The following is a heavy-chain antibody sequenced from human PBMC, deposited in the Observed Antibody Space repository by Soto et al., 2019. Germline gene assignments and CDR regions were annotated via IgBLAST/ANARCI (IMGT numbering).Heavy chain of an antibody. V-gene: IGHV4-30-4*01. CDR3: ARDRGYYDSSGSGVGMDV. J-gene: IGHJ6*02. Sequence: SETLSLTCTVSGGSISSGDYYWSWIRQPPGKGLEWIGYIYYSGSTYYNPSLKRRVTISVDTSKNQFSLKLSSVTAADTAVYYCARDRGYYDSSGSGVGMDVWGQGTTVTVLL. D-gene: IGHD3-22*01. CDR2: IYYSGST. CDR1: GGSISSGDYY.